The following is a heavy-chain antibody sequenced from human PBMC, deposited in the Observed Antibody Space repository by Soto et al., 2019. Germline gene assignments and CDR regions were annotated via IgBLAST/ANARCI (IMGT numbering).Heavy chain of an antibody. CDR1: GYTFTSYG. CDR3: ARGRYGDY. Sequence: QVHLVQSGAEVKKPGASVKVSCKASGYTFTSYGITWVRQAPGQGLEWIGWISAHNGNTDYAQKLQGRVIVTRDTSTSTAYMELRSLISDGTAVYYCARGRYGDYWGQGALVTVSS. V-gene: IGHV1-18*01. D-gene: IGHD1-1*01. CDR2: ISAHNGNT. J-gene: IGHJ4*02.